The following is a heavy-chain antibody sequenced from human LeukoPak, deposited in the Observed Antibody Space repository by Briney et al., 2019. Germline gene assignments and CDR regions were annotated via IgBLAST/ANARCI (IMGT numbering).Heavy chain of an antibody. Sequence: GGSLRLSCAASGFTFSSYEMNWVRQAPGKGLEWVSYISSSGSTIYYADSVKGRFTITTDNAKNSLYLQMNSLRAEDTAVYYCAELGITMIGGVWGKGTTVTISS. V-gene: IGHV3-48*03. D-gene: IGHD3-10*02. CDR1: GFTFSSYE. CDR3: AELGITMIGGV. CDR2: ISSSGSTI. J-gene: IGHJ6*04.